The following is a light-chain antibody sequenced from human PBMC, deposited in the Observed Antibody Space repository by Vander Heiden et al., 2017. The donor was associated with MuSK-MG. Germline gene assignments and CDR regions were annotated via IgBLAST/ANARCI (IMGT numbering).Light chain of an antibody. J-gene: IGKJ2*01. CDR2: LGS. Sequence: DIVMTQSPLSLPVTPGEPASISCRSSQSLLHSNGYNYLDWYLQKPGQSPQLLIYLGSNRAPGVPDRFSGSGSGTDGTVKISRVEAEDVGVYYCMQVLQIPTVGQGTELESK. CDR1: QSLLHSNGYNY. CDR3: MQVLQIPT. V-gene: IGKV2-28*01.